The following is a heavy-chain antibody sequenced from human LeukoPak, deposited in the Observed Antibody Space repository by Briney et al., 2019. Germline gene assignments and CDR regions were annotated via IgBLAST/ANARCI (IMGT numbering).Heavy chain of an antibody. CDR1: GGSISSSSYY. V-gene: IGHV4-39*07. J-gene: IGHJ6*03. Sequence: SETLSLTCTVSGGSISSSSYYWGWIRQPPGKGLEWIGSIYYSWSTYYNPPLKSRVTISVDTSKNQFSLKLSSVTAADTAVYYCAGRGLGTYYMDVWGKGTTVSVSS. CDR3: AGRGLGTYYMDV. CDR2: IYYSWST. D-gene: IGHD5-24*01.